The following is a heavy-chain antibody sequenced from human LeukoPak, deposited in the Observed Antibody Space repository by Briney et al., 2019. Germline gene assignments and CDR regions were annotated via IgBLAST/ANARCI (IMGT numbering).Heavy chain of an antibody. CDR2: IGSDNKP. V-gene: IGHV3-23*01. CDR1: GFTFSAYA. J-gene: IGHJ6*02. Sequence: PGGSLRLSCEASGFTFSAYAMTWVRQAPGKGLEWVSSIGSDNKPHYSESVKGRFAISRDNSKSMLFLQLNSLRAEDTGVYYCARDHGHYDFLSGYYYSYYYGMDVWGQGTTVTVSS. D-gene: IGHD3-3*01. CDR3: ARDHGHYDFLSGYYYSYYYGMDV.